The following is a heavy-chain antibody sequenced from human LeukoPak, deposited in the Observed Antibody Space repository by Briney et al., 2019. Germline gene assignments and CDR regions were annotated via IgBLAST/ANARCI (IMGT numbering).Heavy chain of an antibody. V-gene: IGHV3-23*01. CDR1: GFTFSNYA. CDR3: ARGFGGGYYSAFDF. D-gene: IGHD1-26*01. CDR2: ISGSGSSA. J-gene: IGHJ3*01. Sequence: GGSLRLSCVASGFTFSNYAMSWVRQAPGKGLEWVSVISGSGSSASYADSVKGRFTISRDNSKNTLHLQMNSLRAEDTAAHYCARGFGGGYYSAFDFWGQGTLVTASS.